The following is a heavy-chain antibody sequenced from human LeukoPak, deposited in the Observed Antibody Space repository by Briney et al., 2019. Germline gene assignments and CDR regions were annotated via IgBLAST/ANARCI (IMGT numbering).Heavy chain of an antibody. Sequence: GGSLRLSCAASGFTFSSYAMHWVRQAPGKGLEWVAFIRYDGSNKYYADSVKGRFTISRDNSKNTLYLQMNSLRAEDTAVYYCAKGWGTGDGYYYYMDVWGKGTTVTISS. CDR3: AKGWGTGDGYYYYMDV. D-gene: IGHD2-8*02. J-gene: IGHJ6*03. V-gene: IGHV3-30*02. CDR2: IRYDGSNK. CDR1: GFTFSSYA.